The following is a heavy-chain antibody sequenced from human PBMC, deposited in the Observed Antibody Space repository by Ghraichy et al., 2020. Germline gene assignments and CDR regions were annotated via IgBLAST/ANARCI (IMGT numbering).Heavy chain of an antibody. Sequence: GGSLRLSCAASGFTFSSYAMHWVRQAPGKGLEWVAVISYDGSNKYYADSVKGRFTISRDNSKNTLYLQMNSLRAEDTAVYYCARDSFAAYYYDSSGYSYYFDYWGQGNRVTVSS. CDR1: GFTFSSYA. CDR3: ARDSFAAYYYDSSGYSYYFDY. D-gene: IGHD3-22*01. CDR2: ISYDGSNK. J-gene: IGHJ4*02. V-gene: IGHV3-30-3*01.